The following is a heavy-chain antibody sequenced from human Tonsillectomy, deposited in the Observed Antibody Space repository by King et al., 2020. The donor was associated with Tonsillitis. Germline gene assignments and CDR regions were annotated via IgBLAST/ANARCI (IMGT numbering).Heavy chain of an antibody. D-gene: IGHD3-22*01. V-gene: IGHV3-33*01. Sequence: VQLVESGGGVVQPGRSLRLSCAASGFTFSSFGMHWVRQAPGKGLEWVAFIWYDGNNRYYAYSVKGRFTISRDNSENTLFVQMSSLRAEDTAVYHCARDNFYDSGTYYVDYWGQGTLVTVSS. CDR2: IWYDGNNR. CDR3: ARDNFYDSGTYYVDY. CDR1: GFTFSSFG. J-gene: IGHJ4*02.